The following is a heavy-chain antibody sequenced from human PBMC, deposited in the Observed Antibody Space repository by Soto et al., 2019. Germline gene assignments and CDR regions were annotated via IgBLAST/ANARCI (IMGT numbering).Heavy chain of an antibody. CDR3: AINSGRYYYYYYMDV. J-gene: IGHJ6*03. Sequence: GGSLRLSCAASGFTVSSNYMSWVRQAPGKGLEWVSVIYSGGSTYYADSVKGRFTIFRHNSKNTLYLQMNSLRAEDTAVYYCAINSGRYYYYYYMDVWGKGTTVTVSS. CDR1: GFTVSSNY. D-gene: IGHD1-1*01. CDR2: IYSGGST. V-gene: IGHV3-53*04.